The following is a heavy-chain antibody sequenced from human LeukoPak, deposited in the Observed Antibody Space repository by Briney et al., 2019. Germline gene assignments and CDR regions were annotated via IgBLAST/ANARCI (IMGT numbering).Heavy chain of an antibody. Sequence: SDTLSLTGTVSAAPSSSYYWSWMPRPPVKVLKSIGDTYYSGSTNYNPSLKSRVAISVDTSKNQVSLRLSSVTAADTAVYYCARGGSIVGATPHDAFDIWGQGTVVTVS. CDR3: ARGGSIVGATPHDAFDI. CDR2: TYYSGST. J-gene: IGHJ3*02. D-gene: IGHD1-26*01. V-gene: IGHV4-59*07. CDR1: AAPSSSYY.